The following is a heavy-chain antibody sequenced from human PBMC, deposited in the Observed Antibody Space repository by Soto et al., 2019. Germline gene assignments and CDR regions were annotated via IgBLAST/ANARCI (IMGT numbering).Heavy chain of an antibody. D-gene: IGHD3-9*01. CDR3: ATEADNVLRYFGPLLDV. Sequence: ASVKVSCKAFRYTFTSYAIHWVRQAPGQRLEWMGWINAGNGNTKYSQKFQGRVTITRDTSASTAYMELSSLRSEDTAVYYCATEADNVLRYFGPLLDVWGQGTTVTVSS. V-gene: IGHV1-3*01. CDR2: INAGNGNT. J-gene: IGHJ6*02. CDR1: RYTFTSYA.